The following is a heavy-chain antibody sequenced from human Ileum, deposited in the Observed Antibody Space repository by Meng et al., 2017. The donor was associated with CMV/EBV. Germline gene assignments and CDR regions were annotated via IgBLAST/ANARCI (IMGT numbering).Heavy chain of an antibody. V-gene: IGHV3-30*04. CDR3: ARDARYSNLHHFDY. Sequence: GSGFTFSSYAIHWVRQAPGKGLEWVAFISYDGGKKNYTASVKGRFSISRDNSKNTLNLQMNSVRAEDTALYYCARDARYSNLHHFDYWGRGTLVTVSS. CDR2: ISYDGGKK. J-gene: IGHJ4*02. D-gene: IGHD4-11*01. CDR1: GFTFSSYA.